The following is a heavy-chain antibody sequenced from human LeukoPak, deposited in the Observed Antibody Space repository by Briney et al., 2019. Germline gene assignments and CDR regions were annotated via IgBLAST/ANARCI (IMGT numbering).Heavy chain of an antibody. V-gene: IGHV3-23*01. J-gene: IGHJ4*02. D-gene: IGHD2-15*01. CDR2: IDYDGGSG. CDR1: GFTLSSYE. Sequence: GGSLRLSCTVSGFTLSSYEMSWIRQAPGKGLEWVSSIDYDGGSGHYADSVKGRFTISRDNSRNTLYLQMNTLRAEDTAVYFCAKSPVSSCRGSLCYPFDYWGQGNLVTVSS. CDR3: AKSPVSSCRGSLCYPFDY.